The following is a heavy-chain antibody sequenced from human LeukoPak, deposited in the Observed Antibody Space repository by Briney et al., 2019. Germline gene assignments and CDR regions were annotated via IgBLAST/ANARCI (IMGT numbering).Heavy chain of an antibody. Sequence: SETLSLTCTVSGGSISSYYWSWIRQPPGKGLEWIGYIYYSGSTNYNPSLKSRVTISVDTSKNQFSLKLSSVTAADTAVYYCGRVGDFDWFFDYWGQGTLVTVSS. CDR2: IYYSGST. J-gene: IGHJ4*02. V-gene: IGHV4-59*01. D-gene: IGHD3-9*01. CDR3: GRVGDFDWFFDY. CDR1: GGSISSYY.